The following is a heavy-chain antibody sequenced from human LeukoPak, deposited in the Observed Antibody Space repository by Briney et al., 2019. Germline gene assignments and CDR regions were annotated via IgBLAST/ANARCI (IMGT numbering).Heavy chain of an antibody. Sequence: SETLSLTCSVSGGYISSYYWSWIRQPPGKGLEWIGYAHKSGSTNNNPSLKSRVTISVDTSKDQFALKLSSVTAADTAVYYCARDRNYDSSGYIDRGFDLWATGQWSPSPQ. CDR1: GGYISSYY. V-gene: IGHV4-59*01. D-gene: IGHD3-22*01. CDR2: AHKSGST. CDR3: ARDRNYDSSGYIDRGFDL. J-gene: IGHJ3*01.